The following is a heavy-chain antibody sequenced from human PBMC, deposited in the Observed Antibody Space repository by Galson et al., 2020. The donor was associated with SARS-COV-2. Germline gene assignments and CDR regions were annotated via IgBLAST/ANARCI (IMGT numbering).Heavy chain of an antibody. D-gene: IGHD1-7*01. CDR3: ARGTRSHWNYGDWFEF. CDR1: GASITNGGHY. J-gene: IGHJ5*01. CDR2: IFNTGST. Sequence: SETLSLTCSVSGASITNGGHYWSWIRQHPGKGLEWIGYIFNTGSTFYNPSLKGRLTLSVDTSKNQFSLHLNSVTAADTAVYFCARGTRSHWNYGDWFEFWGQGTLVTVSS. V-gene: IGHV4-31*02.